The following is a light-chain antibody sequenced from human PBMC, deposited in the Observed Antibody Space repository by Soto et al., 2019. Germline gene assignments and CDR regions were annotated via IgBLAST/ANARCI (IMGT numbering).Light chain of an antibody. J-gene: IGKJ1*01. CDR2: GAS. CDR1: ETVAGSY. V-gene: IGKV3-20*01. Sequence: IVLPQSRGPLSLSPGERCNLSCRASETVAGSYLAWYQPKPGQAPRLLIHGASTRATGIADRFSGSGSGTDVTLTISRLEPEECAVYYGQLYGTSPKTCGQGNTVDIK. CDR3: QLYGTSPKT.